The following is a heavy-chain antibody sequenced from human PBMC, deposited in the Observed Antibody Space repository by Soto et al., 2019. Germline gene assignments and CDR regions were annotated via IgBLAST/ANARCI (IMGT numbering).Heavy chain of an antibody. V-gene: IGHV3-9*01. Sequence: GGSLRLSCAASGFTFDDYAMHWVRQAPGKGLEWVSGISWNSGSIGYADSVKGRFTISRDNAKNSLYLQMNSLRAEDTALYYCAKAQYYYGSGCYFALDYWGQGTLVTVSS. CDR1: GFTFDDYA. D-gene: IGHD3-10*01. CDR2: ISWNSGSI. CDR3: AKAQYYYGSGCYFALDY. J-gene: IGHJ4*02.